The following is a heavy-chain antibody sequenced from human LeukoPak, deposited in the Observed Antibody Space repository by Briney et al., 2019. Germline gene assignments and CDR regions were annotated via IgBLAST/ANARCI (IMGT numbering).Heavy chain of an antibody. CDR1: GFSDSSSG. CDR3: ATPLISISSTTYYNYFEY. J-gene: IGHJ4*02. V-gene: IGHV3-30*02. Sequence: QPGGSLRLSCAASGFSDSSSGIHWVRQAPGKGLDWLAFIQYDGRNKYYADSVKGRFTMSRDNSKNTLTMFLQMNSLRAEDTAVYYCATPLISISSTTYYNYFEYWGQGALVTVSS. D-gene: IGHD2-2*01. CDR2: IQYDGRNK.